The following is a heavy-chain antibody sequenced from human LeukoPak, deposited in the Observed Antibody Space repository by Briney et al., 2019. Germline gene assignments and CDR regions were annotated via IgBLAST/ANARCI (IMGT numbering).Heavy chain of an antibody. J-gene: IGHJ5*02. Sequence: ASVKVSCKASGYTFTGYYMHWVRQAPGQGLEWMGWINPNSGGTNYAQKFQGRVTMTRDTSISTAYMELSRLRSDDTAVYYCARESQDSGSYYATRRPDWFDPWGQGTLVTVSS. D-gene: IGHD1-26*01. CDR2: INPNSGGT. V-gene: IGHV1-2*02. CDR1: GYTFTGYY. CDR3: ARESQDSGSYYATRRPDWFDP.